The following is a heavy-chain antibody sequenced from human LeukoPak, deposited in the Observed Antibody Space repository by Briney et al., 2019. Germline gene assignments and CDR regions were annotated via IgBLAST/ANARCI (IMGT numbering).Heavy chain of an antibody. CDR2: IRSDGTNI. CDR1: GFTFSSYG. Sequence: PGGSLRLSCAASGFTFSSYGMHWVRQAPGKGLEWVAFIRSDGTNIYYADSVKGRFTISRDNSKNTLYLQMNSLRAEDTAVYYCARDLCSTTSCLDSWGQGTLVTVSS. J-gene: IGHJ4*02. D-gene: IGHD2-2*01. V-gene: IGHV3-30*02. CDR3: ARDLCSTTSCLDS.